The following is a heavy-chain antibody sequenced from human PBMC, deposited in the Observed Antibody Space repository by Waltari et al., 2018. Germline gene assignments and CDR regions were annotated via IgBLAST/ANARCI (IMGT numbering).Heavy chain of an antibody. Sequence: QVQLVQSGAEVKKPGASVKVSCKASGYTFTSYYMHWVRQAPGQGLEWMGWINTNTGNPTYAQGFTVRFVFSLDTSVSTAYLQISSLKAEDTAVYYCARGDYDFWSGSTPDYWGQGTLVTVSS. D-gene: IGHD3-3*01. CDR2: INTNTGNP. CDR1: GYTFTSYY. CDR3: ARGDYDFWSGSTPDY. V-gene: IGHV7-4-1*02. J-gene: IGHJ4*02.